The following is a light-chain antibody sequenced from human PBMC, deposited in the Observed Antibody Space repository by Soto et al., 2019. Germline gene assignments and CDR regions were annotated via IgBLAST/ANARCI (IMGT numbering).Light chain of an antibody. J-gene: IGKJ1*01. CDR3: QQYSDFWT. CDR1: QTISHW. CDR2: NAT. Sequence: IQMTQSPSTLSASVGDRATITCRASQTISHWLAWYQQRPGKAPRLLLHNATTLVSGVPSRFRGSGSGTEFTLTISSLQPEDFATYYCQQYSDFWTFGQGTKVEVK. V-gene: IGKV1-5*03.